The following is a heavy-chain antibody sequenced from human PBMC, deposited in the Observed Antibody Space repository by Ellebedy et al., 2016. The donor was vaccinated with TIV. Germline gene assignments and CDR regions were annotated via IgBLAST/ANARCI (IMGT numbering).Heavy chain of an antibody. J-gene: IGHJ4*02. D-gene: IGHD6-6*01. V-gene: IGHV4-34*01. CDR2: IDHRGNT. CDR3: ATNPGHTSSSDWGS. CDR1: GGSLSGYY. Sequence: SETLSLTCTVYGGSLSGYYWSWIRQPPGKGLEWIGEIDHRGNTNYNPSLKSRVTLSVDTSKKQFSLKITSVTAADTAVYYCATNPGHTSSSDWGSWGQGTLVTVSS.